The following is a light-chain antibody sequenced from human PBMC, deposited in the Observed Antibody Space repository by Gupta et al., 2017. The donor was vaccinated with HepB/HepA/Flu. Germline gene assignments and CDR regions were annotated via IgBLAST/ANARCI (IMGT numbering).Light chain of an antibody. V-gene: IGKV1-12*01. Sequence: DIQMTQSPFSVSASVGDRVTITCRASQGISSWLGWYQQKPGKAPKLLIYSASSLQTGVPSRFSGSGSETDFTLTISSLQPEDSATYYCRQANSFPPTFGGGTKVEIK. J-gene: IGKJ4*01. CDR3: RQANSFPPT. CDR2: SAS. CDR1: QGISSW.